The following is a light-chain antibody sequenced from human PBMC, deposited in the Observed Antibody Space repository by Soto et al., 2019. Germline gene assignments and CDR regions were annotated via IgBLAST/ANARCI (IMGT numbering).Light chain of an antibody. CDR2: GNT. V-gene: IGLV1-40*01. Sequence: QPVLTQPPSVSGPPGQRVTISCTVSSSNLGAGYDAHWFQFLPGTAPKLLIYGNTNRPSGVPDRFSGSKSATSASLAITGLQSEDEAEYFCQSWDRRLGGFVFGSGTKVT. CDR1: SSNLGAGYD. CDR3: QSWDRRLGGFV. J-gene: IGLJ1*01.